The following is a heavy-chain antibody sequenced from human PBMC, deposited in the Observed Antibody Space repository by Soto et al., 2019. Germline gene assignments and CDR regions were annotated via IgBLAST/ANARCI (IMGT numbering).Heavy chain of an antibody. Sequence: PSETLSLTCTVSGGSISSYYWSWIRQPPGKGLEWIGYIYYSGSTNYNPSLKSRVTISVDTSKNQFSLKLSSVTAADTAVYYCARDGLRYFDGGAFEIWGQGTMVTVSS. V-gene: IGHV4-59*01. J-gene: IGHJ3*02. CDR1: GGSISSYY. CDR3: ARDGLRYFDGGAFEI. CDR2: IYYSGST. D-gene: IGHD3-9*01.